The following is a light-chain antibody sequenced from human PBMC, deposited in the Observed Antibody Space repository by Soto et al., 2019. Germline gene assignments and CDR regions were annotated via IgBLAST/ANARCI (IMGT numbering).Light chain of an antibody. J-gene: IGLJ2*01. CDR3: QTYEV. V-gene: IGLV4-69*01. CDR2: LNSDGSH. CDR1: SGHSSYA. Sequence: QLVLSQSPSASASLGASVKLTCTLSSGHSSYAIAWHQQQPEKGPRYLMKLNSDGSHSKGDGIPDRFSGSSSGAERYLTISSLQSEDEADYYCQTYEVFGGATQLSVL.